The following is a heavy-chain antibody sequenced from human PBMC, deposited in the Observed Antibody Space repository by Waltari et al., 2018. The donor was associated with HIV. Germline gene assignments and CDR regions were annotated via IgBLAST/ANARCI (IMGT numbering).Heavy chain of an antibody. V-gene: IGHV1-2*02. D-gene: IGHD4-4*01. J-gene: IGHJ5*02. Sequence: QVQLVQSGAEVKKPGASVKVSCKASGYTFSDYYMHWVRQAPGQGLEWMGWINPNSGGTRYAEKFQGRVTMTRDTSIDTADMELSRLTSDDTAVYYCARVFRGTIQYLDDRLGHWGQGTLVTV. CDR3: ARVFRGTIQYLDDRLGH. CDR2: INPNSGGT. CDR1: GYTFSDYY.